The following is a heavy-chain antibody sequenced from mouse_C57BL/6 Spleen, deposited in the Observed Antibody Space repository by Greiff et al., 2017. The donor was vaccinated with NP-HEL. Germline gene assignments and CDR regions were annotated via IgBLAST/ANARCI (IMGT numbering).Heavy chain of an antibody. Sequence: VQLQQSGPELVKPGASVKISCKASGYSFTDYNMNWVKQSNGKSLEWIGVINPNYGTTSYNQKFKGKATLTVDQSSSTAYMQLNSLTSEDSAVYYGARYYGSSWYYAMDYWGQGTSVTVSS. D-gene: IGHD1-1*01. V-gene: IGHV1-39*01. CDR2: INPNYGTT. J-gene: IGHJ4*01. CDR1: GYSFTDYN. CDR3: ARYYGSSWYYAMDY.